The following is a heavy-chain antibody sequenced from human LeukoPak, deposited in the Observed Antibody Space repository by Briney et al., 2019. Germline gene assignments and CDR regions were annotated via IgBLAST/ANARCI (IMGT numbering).Heavy chain of an antibody. CDR2: ISGSGGST. Sequence: GGSLRLSCAASGFTFSSYAMSWVRQAPGKGLEWVLAISGSGGSTYYADSVKGRFTISRDNSKNTLYLQMNSLRAEDTAVYYCAKAPTMSTVSYWGQGTLVTVSS. CDR3: AKAPTMSTVSY. V-gene: IGHV3-23*01. CDR1: GFTFSSYA. D-gene: IGHD4-17*01. J-gene: IGHJ4*02.